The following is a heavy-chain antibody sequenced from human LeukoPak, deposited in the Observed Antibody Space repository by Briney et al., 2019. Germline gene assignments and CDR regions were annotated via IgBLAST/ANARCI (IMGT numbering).Heavy chain of an antibody. J-gene: IGHJ4*02. D-gene: IGHD3-10*01. CDR2: ISTKDDKT. Sequence: ASVKVSCKASGYSFDNYGFSWMRQAPGQGLEWMGWISTKDDKTNYAPKFQDRVTMTTDTSTSTAYMELRNLRSDDTAVYYCARSALKYYSSGSYFWGQGTLVTVSS. V-gene: IGHV1-18*04. CDR3: ARSALKYYSSGSYF. CDR1: GYSFDNYG.